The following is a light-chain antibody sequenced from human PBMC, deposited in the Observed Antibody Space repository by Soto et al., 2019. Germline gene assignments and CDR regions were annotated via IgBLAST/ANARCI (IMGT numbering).Light chain of an antibody. CDR2: DTS. J-gene: IGKJ4*01. CDR1: QSVSNY. Sequence: EIVLTQSPATLSLSPGERATLSCRASQSVSNYLAWYQQKPGQAPRLLIYDTSNRATGIPARFSGSGSGTDFTLTISSLGPEEFAVYYSQQRVYWRGLTFGGGNKV. V-gene: IGKV3-11*01. CDR3: QQRVYWRGLT.